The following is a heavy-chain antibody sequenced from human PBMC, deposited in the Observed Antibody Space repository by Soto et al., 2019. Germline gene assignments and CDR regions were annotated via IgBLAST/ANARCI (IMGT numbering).Heavy chain of an antibody. CDR3: ANHGGFAF. CDR1: GFTFSSSG. J-gene: IGHJ3*01. CDR2: ISVRGDYR. Sequence: EGQLLQSGGGLVQPGESLRVSCAASGFTFSSSGMSWVRQAPGKGLEWVSSISVRGDYRYYADSVKGRFTISRDNSKNTLYLQMNSLPAEDTAVYYCANHGGFAFWGQGTMVAVSS. V-gene: IGHV3-23*01. D-gene: IGHD4-17*01.